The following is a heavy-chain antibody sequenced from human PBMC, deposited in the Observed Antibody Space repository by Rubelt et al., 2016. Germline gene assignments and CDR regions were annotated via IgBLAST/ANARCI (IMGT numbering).Heavy chain of an antibody. D-gene: IGHD6-19*01. CDR3: ARADSIAVAGTFDY. CDR2: IWYDGSNK. J-gene: IGHJ4*02. V-gene: IGHV3-33*01. Sequence: EWVAVIWYDGSNKYYADSVKGRFTISRDNSKNTLYLQMNSLRAEDTAVYYCARADSIAVAGTFDYWGQGTLVTVPS.